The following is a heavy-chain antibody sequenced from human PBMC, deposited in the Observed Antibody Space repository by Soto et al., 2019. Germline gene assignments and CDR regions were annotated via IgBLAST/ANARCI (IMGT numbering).Heavy chain of an antibody. V-gene: IGHV4-4*02. Sequence: PSETLSLTCAVSGGSISSSNWWSWVRQPPGKGLEWIGEIYHSGSTNYNPSLKSRVTISVDKSKNQFSLKLSSVTAADTAVYYCPRYMVQDYYYYGMDVWGQGTTVTVSS. CDR3: PRYMVQDYYYYGMDV. CDR2: IYHSGST. CDR1: GGSISSSNW. D-gene: IGHD2-8*01. J-gene: IGHJ6*02.